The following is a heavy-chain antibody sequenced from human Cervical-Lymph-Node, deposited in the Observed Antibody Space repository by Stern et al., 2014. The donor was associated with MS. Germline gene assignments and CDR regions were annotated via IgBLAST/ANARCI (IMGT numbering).Heavy chain of an antibody. CDR3: AKADDYAAGIDA. V-gene: IGHV3-9*01. J-gene: IGHJ5*02. Sequence: EVQLAESGGGMVQPGRSLRLSCEASGFKFDDFAMHWVRQAPGKGLEWVSGLGWNSEGRGYADSVQGRFTISRDNAKSSLYLQMNSLTAEDTALYYCAKADDYAAGIDAWGQGTLVVVSS. D-gene: IGHD3-16*01. CDR2: LGWNSEGR. CDR1: GFKFDDFA.